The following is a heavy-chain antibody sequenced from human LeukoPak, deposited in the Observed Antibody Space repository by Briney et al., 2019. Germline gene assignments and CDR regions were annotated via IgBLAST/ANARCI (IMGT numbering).Heavy chain of an antibody. CDR3: ARVTGGYFDWLLSGGYFDY. CDR1: GYTFTSYD. D-gene: IGHD3-9*01. V-gene: IGHV1-8*01. CDR2: MNPNSGNT. Sequence: ASVKVSCKASGYTFTSYDINWVGQATGQGLEWMGWMNPNSGNTGYAQKFQGRVTMTRNTSISTAYMELSSLRSEDTAVYYCARVTGGYFDWLLSGGYFDYWGQGTLATVSS. J-gene: IGHJ4*02.